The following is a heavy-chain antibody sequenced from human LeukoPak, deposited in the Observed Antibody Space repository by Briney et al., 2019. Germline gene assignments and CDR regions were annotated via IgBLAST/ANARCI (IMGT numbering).Heavy chain of an antibody. D-gene: IGHD2-2*02. Sequence: PSETLSLTCTVSGGSISSYYWSWIRQPAGKGLEWIGRIYSSGSTNYNPSRKSRVIMSVDTSKNQFSLKLTSVTAADTAVYYCARDLCSSTSCYTGYFDYWGQGTLVTVSS. CDR2: IYSSGST. CDR3: ARDLCSSTSCYTGYFDY. V-gene: IGHV4-4*07. J-gene: IGHJ4*02. CDR1: GGSISSYY.